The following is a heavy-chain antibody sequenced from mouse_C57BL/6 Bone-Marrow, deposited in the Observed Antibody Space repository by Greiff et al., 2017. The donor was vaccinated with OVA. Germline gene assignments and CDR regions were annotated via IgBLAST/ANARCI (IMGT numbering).Heavy chain of an antibody. D-gene: IGHD2-10*01. V-gene: IGHV1-69*01. CDR2: IDPSDSYT. J-gene: IGHJ4*01. CDR1: GYTFTSYW. CDR3: ANSFYGLYAMDY. Sequence: VQLQQPGAELVMPGASVKLSCKASGYTFTSYWMHWVKQRPGHGLEWIGEIDPSDSYTNYNQKFKGKSTLTVDKSSSTAYMQLSSLTSEDSAVYYCANSFYGLYAMDYWGQGTSVTVSS.